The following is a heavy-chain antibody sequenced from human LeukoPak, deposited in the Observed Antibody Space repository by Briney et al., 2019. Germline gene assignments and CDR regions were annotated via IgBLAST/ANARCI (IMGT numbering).Heavy chain of an antibody. CDR2: VYYTGRN. V-gene: IGHV4-59*02. CDR3: ARDAGDTAMRWRWYFDL. J-gene: IGHJ2*01. Sequence: PAETLSLTCSVSGGSVANYYLHWIRQPPGKGLEWVGFVYYTGRNDYNPPLRSRITMSLDTSNNQVYLKLTSVTAPDTAVYSCARDAGDTAMRWRWYFDLWGRGTLVPVSS. D-gene: IGHD5-18*01. CDR1: GGSVANYY.